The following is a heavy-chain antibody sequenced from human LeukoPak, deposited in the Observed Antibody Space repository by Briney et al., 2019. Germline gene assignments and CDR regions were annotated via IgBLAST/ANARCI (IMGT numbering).Heavy chain of an antibody. CDR1: GYTFTGYY. V-gene: IGHV1-2*02. CDR2: INPNSGGT. J-gene: IGHJ4*02. CDR3: AREDCSSTSCQVYFDY. D-gene: IGHD2-2*01. Sequence: ASVKVSCKASGYTFTGYYMHWVRQAPGQGLEWMGWINPNSGGTNYAQKFQGRVTMTRDTSISTAYMELSRLRSDDTAVYCCAREDCSSTSCQVYFDYWGQGTLVTVSS.